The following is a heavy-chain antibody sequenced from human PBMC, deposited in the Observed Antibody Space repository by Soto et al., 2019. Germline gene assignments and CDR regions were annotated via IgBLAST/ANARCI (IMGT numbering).Heavy chain of an antibody. CDR2: IYYIGST. CDR1: GGSISSGGYY. CDR3: AWFYMDRGVMGPLAI. V-gene: IGHV4-31*03. D-gene: IGHD3-10*01. Sequence: TLPLTCTVSGGSISSGGYYWSWIRQHPGKGLEWIGYIYYIGSTYYNPSLKSRVSISVDTSKNQFSLKLSSVTAADTAVYYSAWFYMDRGVMGPLAIWGQGTIVTVSS. J-gene: IGHJ3*02.